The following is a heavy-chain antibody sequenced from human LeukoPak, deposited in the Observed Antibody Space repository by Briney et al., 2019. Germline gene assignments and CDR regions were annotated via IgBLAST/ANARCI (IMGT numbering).Heavy chain of an antibody. CDR3: ARGPSGYHTT. V-gene: IGHV3-66*01. D-gene: IGHD5-12*01. CDR2: IYVCVRT. Sequence: VGSLRLSCAPSGFAVFSKYITFRLQAASPARGWASLIYVCVRTYYADSVKGSFTISRENSKNALYLQMNSQSAEDPAVYYCARGPSGYHTTGGQGTLVTVPS. CDR1: GFAVFSKY. J-gene: IGHJ4*02.